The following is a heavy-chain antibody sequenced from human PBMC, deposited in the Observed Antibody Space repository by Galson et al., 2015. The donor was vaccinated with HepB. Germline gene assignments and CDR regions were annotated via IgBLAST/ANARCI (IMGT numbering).Heavy chain of an antibody. V-gene: IGHV4-34*01. CDR1: GGSFSYYY. Sequence: ETLSLTCAVYGGSFSYYYWSWIRQPPGKGLEWIGSIYHSGSTYYNPSLKSRVTISVDTSKNQFSLKLSSVTAADTAVYYCARTQQAAAGTFLSWYFDLWGRGTLVTVSS. CDR2: IYHSGST. J-gene: IGHJ2*01. D-gene: IGHD6-13*01. CDR3: ARTQQAAAGTFLSWYFDL.